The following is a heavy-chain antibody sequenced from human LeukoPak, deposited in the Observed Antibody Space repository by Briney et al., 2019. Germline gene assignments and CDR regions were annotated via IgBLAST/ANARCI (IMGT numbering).Heavy chain of an antibody. CDR2: INWNGGST. V-gene: IGHV3-20*01. J-gene: IGHJ3*02. D-gene: IGHD3-22*01. CDR1: GFTFSTYW. CDR3: ARVFALSYYDSSGYYSRLGGAFDI. Sequence: GGSLRLSCAASGFTFSTYWMSWVRQAPGKGLEWVSGINWNGGSTGYADSVKGRFTISRDNAKNSLYLQMNSLRAEDTALYHCARVFALSYYDSSGYYSRLGGAFDIWGQGTMVTVSS.